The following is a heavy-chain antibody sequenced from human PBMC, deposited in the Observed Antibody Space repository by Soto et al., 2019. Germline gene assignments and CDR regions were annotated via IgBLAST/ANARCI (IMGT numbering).Heavy chain of an antibody. CDR2: MHYSGNT. D-gene: IGHD3-22*01. CDR3: ARPGYYDSSGYWRSPFDI. Sequence: SETLSLTCAVSGGSINTNTYYWGWIRQPPGKGLEWIVSMHYSGNTYYNPSLKSRVTISVDTSKNQFSLKLSSVTAADTAVYYCARPGYYDSSGYWRSPFDIWGQGTMVTVSS. V-gene: IGHV4-39*01. J-gene: IGHJ3*02. CDR1: GGSINTNTYY.